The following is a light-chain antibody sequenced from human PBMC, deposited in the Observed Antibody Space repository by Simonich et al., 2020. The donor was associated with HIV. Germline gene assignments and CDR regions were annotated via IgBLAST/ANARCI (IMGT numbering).Light chain of an antibody. Sequence: NFMLTQPHSVSESPWKTVTISCTRSRGRIASNYVQWYPQRPGIAPPTVSYADNQTPPGVPGRFSGSNDTSSNSASLTISGLKSEDEADYYCQSYDSSNQIFGGGTKLTVL. J-gene: IGLJ2*01. CDR1: RGRIASNY. CDR3: QSYDSSNQI. V-gene: IGLV6-57*03. CDR2: ADN.